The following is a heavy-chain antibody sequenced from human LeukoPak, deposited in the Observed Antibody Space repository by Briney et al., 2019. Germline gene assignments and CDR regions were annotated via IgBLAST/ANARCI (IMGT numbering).Heavy chain of an antibody. D-gene: IGHD6-19*01. CDR1: GFNFRDHW. V-gene: IGHV3-7*03. CDR2: IKSDGSES. J-gene: IGHJ4*02. CDR3: AKNNGWFHLAQ. Sequence: GGSLRLSCAVSGFNFRDHWMDWVRQAPGKGLEWVGHIKSDGSESYYVDSLKGRFSISRDNTNNALYLQMNSLRVEDTAVYYCAKNNGWFHLAQWGQGTLVTVSS.